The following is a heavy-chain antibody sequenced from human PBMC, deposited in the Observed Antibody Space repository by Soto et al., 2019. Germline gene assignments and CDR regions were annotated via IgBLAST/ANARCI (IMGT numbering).Heavy chain of an antibody. CDR3: AKPREDAAWYGGDFDF. CDR1: GFTFDDYV. D-gene: IGHD3-10*01. V-gene: IGHV3-9*01. Sequence: EVQLVESGGGLVQPGRSLRLSCEASGFTFDDYVMHWVRQAPGKGLEWVSGISGNSGSVGYADSVRGRFSISRANAKNSLYLRMNSLRIEDTAIYYCAKPREDAAWYGGDFDFWGQGTLVTVSS. CDR2: ISGNSGSV. J-gene: IGHJ4*02.